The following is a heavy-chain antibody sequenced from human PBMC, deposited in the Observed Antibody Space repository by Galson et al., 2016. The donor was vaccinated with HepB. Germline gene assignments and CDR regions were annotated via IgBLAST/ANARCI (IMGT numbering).Heavy chain of an antibody. D-gene: IGHD4-17*01. CDR2: ISGSGGET. J-gene: IGHJ2*01. Sequence: SLRLSCAASGFTFSSYAMTWVRQAPGKGLDWVSTISGSGGETHYADSVKGRFTFSRDNSKNTMCVQMTSLRAEDTAVYYCASGTTVTTSNSFWYFDLWGRGTLVTVSS. CDR3: ASGTTVTTSNSFWYFDL. V-gene: IGHV3-23*01. CDR1: GFTFSSYA.